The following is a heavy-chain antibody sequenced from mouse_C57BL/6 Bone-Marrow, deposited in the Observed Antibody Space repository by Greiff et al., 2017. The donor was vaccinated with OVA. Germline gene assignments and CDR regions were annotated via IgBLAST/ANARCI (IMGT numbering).Heavy chain of an antibody. D-gene: IGHD2-1*01. CDR3: ARDLLWAWFAY. CDR1: GYTFTGYW. J-gene: IGHJ3*01. CDR2: ILPGSGST. V-gene: IGHV1-9*01. Sequence: VQLQQSGAELMKPGASVKLSCKATGYTFTGYWIEWVKQRPGHGLEWIGEILPGSGSTNYNEKFKGKATFTADTSSNTAYMQLSSLTTEDSASYYCARDLLWAWFAYWGQGTLVTVSA.